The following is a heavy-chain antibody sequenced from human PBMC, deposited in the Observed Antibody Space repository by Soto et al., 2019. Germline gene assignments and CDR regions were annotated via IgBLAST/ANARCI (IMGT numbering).Heavy chain of an antibody. CDR3: AKRGEHLGEWLEY. J-gene: IGHJ4*02. V-gene: IGHV3-23*01. Sequence: GGSLRLSCAASGFTFSSYAMSWVRQAPGKGLEWVSAISGSGGSTYYADSVKGRFTISRDNSKNTLYLQMSSLRAEDTAVYYCAKRGEHLGEWLEYWGQGTLVTVSS. D-gene: IGHD3-16*01. CDR2: ISGSGGST. CDR1: GFTFSSYA.